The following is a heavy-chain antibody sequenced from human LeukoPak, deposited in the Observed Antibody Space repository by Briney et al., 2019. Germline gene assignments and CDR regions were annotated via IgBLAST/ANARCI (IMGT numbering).Heavy chain of an antibody. J-gene: IGHJ4*02. CDR3: ARSRKVDDSMGY. Sequence: PGGSLRLSCAASGFTFSSYAIHWVRQAPGKGLEWVAVISYDGNNKYNADSVKGRFTISRDNSKNTVYLQMNSLSAEDTAVYYCARSRKVDDSMGYWGQGTLVTVSS. D-gene: IGHD4-11*01. CDR1: GFTFSSYA. V-gene: IGHV3-30*01. CDR2: ISYDGNNK.